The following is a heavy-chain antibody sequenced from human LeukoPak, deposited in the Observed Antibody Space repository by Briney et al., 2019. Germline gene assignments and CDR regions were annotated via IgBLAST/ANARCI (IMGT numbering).Heavy chain of an antibody. Sequence: GESLKISCEGSGYWFTSYWIGWVRQMPGKGLEWMGVIYPGDSDTIYSPSFQGQVTISVDKSMRTAYQQWSSLKASDTAIYYCARHLRVGRIAPFDFWGQGTLVTVSS. V-gene: IGHV5-51*01. CDR2: IYPGDSDT. D-gene: IGHD1-26*01. CDR1: GYWFTSYW. CDR3: ARHLRVGRIAPFDF. J-gene: IGHJ4*02.